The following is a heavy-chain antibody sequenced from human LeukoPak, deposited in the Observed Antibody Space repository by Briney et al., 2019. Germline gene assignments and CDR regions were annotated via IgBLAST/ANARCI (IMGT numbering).Heavy chain of an antibody. CDR2: INPNSGGT. CDR3: ARLSYDFWSGYPPDAFDI. D-gene: IGHD3-3*01. V-gene: IGHV1-2*02. J-gene: IGHJ3*02. CDR1: GYTFTGYY. Sequence: ASVKVSCKASGYTFTGYYMHWVRQAPGQGLEWMGWINPNSGGTNYAQKFQGRVTMTRDTSISTAYLQWSSLKASDTAMYYCARLSYDFWSGYPPDAFDIWGQGTMVTVSS.